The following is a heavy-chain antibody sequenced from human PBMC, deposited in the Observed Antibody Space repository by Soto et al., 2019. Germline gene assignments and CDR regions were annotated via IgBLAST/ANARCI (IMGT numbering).Heavy chain of an antibody. D-gene: IGHD3-3*01. CDR1: GYTFTSYA. CDR2: INAGNGNT. J-gene: IGHJ6*02. Sequence: ASVKVSCKASGYTFTSYAMHWVRQAPGQRLEWMGWINAGNGNTKYSQKFQGRVTITRDTSASTAYMELSSLRSEDTAVYYCASRGGLVIPGEDYYYYGMDVWGQGTTVTVSS. CDR3: ASRGGLVIPGEDYYYYGMDV. V-gene: IGHV1-3*01.